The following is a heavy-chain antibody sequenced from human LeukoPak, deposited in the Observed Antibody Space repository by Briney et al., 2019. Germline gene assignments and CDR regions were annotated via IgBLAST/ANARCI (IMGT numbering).Heavy chain of an antibody. Sequence: SCKTSGYTFTSYDINWVRQAPGKGLEWVAVISYDGSNKYYADSVKGRFTISRDNSKNTLYLQMNSLRAEDTAVYYCARDRAYGDYVFDYWGQGTLVTDSS. CDR1: GYTFTSYD. CDR2: ISYDGSNK. V-gene: IGHV3-30-3*01. J-gene: IGHJ4*02. D-gene: IGHD4-17*01. CDR3: ARDRAYGDYVFDY.